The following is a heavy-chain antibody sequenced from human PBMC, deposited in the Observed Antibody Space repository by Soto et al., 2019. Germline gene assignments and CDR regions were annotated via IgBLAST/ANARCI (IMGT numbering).Heavy chain of an antibody. CDR2: ISAYNGNT. Sequence: ASVKVSCKASGYTFTSYGISWVRQAPGQGLERMGWISAYNGNTNYAQKLQGRVTMTTDTSTSTAYMELRSLRSDDTAVYYCASSRQWLVKGAFDIWGQGTMVTVSS. D-gene: IGHD6-19*01. CDR1: GYTFTSYG. J-gene: IGHJ3*02. V-gene: IGHV1-18*01. CDR3: ASSRQWLVKGAFDI.